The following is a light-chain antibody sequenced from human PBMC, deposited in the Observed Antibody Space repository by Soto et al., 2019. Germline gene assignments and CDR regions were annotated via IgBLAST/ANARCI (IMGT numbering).Light chain of an antibody. Sequence: QAVVTQEPSLTVSPGGTFTLTCGSSTGPVTNGHCPYWFQQKPGQAPRPLIYDTDNKHSWTPARFSASLLGDKAALTLSGALPEDEADYYCLLSYTGRLYVFGPGTKVTVL. CDR3: LLSYTGRLYV. CDR2: DTD. V-gene: IGLV7-46*01. CDR1: TGPVTNGHC. J-gene: IGLJ1*01.